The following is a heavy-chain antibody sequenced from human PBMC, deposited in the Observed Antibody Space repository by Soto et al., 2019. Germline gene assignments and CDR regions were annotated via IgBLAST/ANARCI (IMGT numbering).Heavy chain of an antibody. CDR3: ARDDGSRSVDY. V-gene: IGHV3-7*01. CDR1: GFTFSSYW. D-gene: IGHD1-26*01. Sequence: GGSLRLSCAASGFTFSSYWMSWVRQAPGKGLEWVANIKQDGGEKYYVDSVNDRFTISRDNAKNSLYLQMNSLRAEDTAVYYCARDDGSRSVDYWGQGTLVTVSS. CDR2: IKQDGGEK. J-gene: IGHJ4*02.